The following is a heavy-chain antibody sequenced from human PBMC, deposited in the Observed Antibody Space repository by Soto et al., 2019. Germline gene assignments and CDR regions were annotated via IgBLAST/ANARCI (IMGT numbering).Heavy chain of an antibody. CDR3: AREGLWLVRLGGVQYHGMDV. J-gene: IGHJ6*02. V-gene: IGHV1-69*01. CDR2: IIPIFGTA. Sequence: QVQLVQSGAEVKKPGSSVKVSCKASGGAFSSSAISWVRQAPGQGLEWMGGIIPIFGTANYAQTFQGRITITADASAYTAYMELNNLTSDDTAIYFCAREGLWLVRLGGVQYHGMDVWDQGTTVTVSS. D-gene: IGHD5-12*01. CDR1: GGAFSSSA.